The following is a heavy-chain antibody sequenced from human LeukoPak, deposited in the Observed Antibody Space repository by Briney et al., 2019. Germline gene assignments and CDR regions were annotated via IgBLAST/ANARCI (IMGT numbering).Heavy chain of an antibody. CDR3: ARVMDYYDSSGYYSRDY. V-gene: IGHV1-18*01. Sequence: ASVKVSCKASGYTFTSYGISWVRQAPGQGLEWMGWISAYNGNTNYAQKLQGRVTMTTDTSTSTAYMELRSLRSDDTAVYYCARVMDYYDSSGYYSRDYWGQGTLVTVSS. J-gene: IGHJ4*02. D-gene: IGHD3-22*01. CDR1: GYTFTSYG. CDR2: ISAYNGNT.